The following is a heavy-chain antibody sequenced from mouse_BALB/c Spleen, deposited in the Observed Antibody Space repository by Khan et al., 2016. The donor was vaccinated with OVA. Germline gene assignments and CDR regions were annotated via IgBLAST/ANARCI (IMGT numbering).Heavy chain of an antibody. CDR3: ARGNYYGYAFDY. J-gene: IGHJ4*01. CDR2: IRYSGTT. D-gene: IGHD1-1*01. V-gene: IGHV3-2*02. CDR1: GYSITSNYA. Sequence: EVQLQESGPGLVKPSQSLSLTCTVAGYSITSNYAWNWIRQFPGNKLEWMGYIRYSGTTSYNPSLKSRISITRDTSKNQFFLQLNSVTTEDTATYYCARGNYYGYAFDYWGQGTSVTVSS.